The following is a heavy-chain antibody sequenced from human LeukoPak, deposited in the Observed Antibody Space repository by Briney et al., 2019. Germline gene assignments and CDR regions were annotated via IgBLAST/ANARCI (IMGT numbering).Heavy chain of an antibody. Sequence: SVKVSCKASGGTFSSYAISWVRQAPGQGLEWMGGIIPIFGTANYAQKFQGRVTITTDESTSTAYMELSSLRSEDTAVYYCARGGDIVATILHYWGQGTLVTVSS. CDR2: IIPIFGTA. V-gene: IGHV1-69*05. J-gene: IGHJ4*02. CDR1: GGTFSSYA. D-gene: IGHD5-12*01. CDR3: ARGGDIVATILHY.